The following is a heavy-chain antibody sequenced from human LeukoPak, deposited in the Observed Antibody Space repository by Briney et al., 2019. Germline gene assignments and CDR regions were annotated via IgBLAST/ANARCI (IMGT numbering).Heavy chain of an antibody. CDR2: IIPIFGTA. J-gene: IGHJ6*03. CDR3: AREAKGPAYYYYYMDV. V-gene: IGHV1-69*05. CDR1: GGTFSSYA. Sequence: SVKVSCKASGGTFSSYAISWVRQAPGQGLEWMAGIIPIFGTANYAQTFQGRVTITTDESTSTDYMELSSLRSEDTAVYYCAREAKGPAYYYYYMDVWGKGTTVTVSS.